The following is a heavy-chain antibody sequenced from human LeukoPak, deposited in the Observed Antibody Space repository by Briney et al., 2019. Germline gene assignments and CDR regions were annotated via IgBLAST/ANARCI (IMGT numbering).Heavy chain of an antibody. V-gene: IGHV4-4*07. Sequence: SETLSLTCTVSGGSMDNYYWTWIRQSAGKGLEWIGRIYTSESTYYNPSLKSRVTMSIDTSKNQFSLKLSSVTAADTAIYYCARARAAANTYADYWGQGTLVTVSS. CDR2: IYTSEST. CDR1: GGSMDNYY. CDR3: ARARAAANTYADY. J-gene: IGHJ4*02. D-gene: IGHD3-16*01.